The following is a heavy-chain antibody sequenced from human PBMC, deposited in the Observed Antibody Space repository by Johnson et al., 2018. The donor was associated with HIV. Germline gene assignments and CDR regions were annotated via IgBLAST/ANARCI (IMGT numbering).Heavy chain of an antibody. Sequence: QMQLVESGGGVVQPGGSLRLSCAASGFTFRSYGMHWVRQAPGKGLEWVTFIRYDGRNKYYADFVKGRFTISRDNSKNTLYLQMNSLRAEDTAVYYCAKTPGVGIRRGLPFAWGQGTMVTVSS. D-gene: IGHD3-3*02. CDR2: IRYDGRNK. V-gene: IGHV3-30*02. CDR3: AKTPGVGIRRGLPFA. CDR1: GFTFRSYG. J-gene: IGHJ3*01.